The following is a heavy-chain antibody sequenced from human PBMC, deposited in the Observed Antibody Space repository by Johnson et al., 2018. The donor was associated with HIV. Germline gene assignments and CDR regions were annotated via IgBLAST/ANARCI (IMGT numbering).Heavy chain of an antibody. J-gene: IGHJ3*02. Sequence: VHLVESGGGLVQPGGSLRLSCAASGFTVSSNYMSWVRQAPGKGLEWVSVIYSGGSTYYADSVKGRFTISRDNSKNTLYLQMNSLRAEDTAVYYCARDSRGWYTLDAFDIWGQGTMVTVSS. V-gene: IGHV3-66*01. CDR3: ARDSRGWYTLDAFDI. CDR1: GFTVSSNY. D-gene: IGHD6-13*01. CDR2: IYSGGST.